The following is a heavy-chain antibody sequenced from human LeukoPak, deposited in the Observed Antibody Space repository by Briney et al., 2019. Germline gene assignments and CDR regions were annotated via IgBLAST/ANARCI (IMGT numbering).Heavy chain of an antibody. CDR2: IYYSGST. D-gene: IGHD4-17*01. Sequence: PSETLSLTCTVSGGSISSSSYYWGWIRQPPGKGLEWIGSIYYSGSTYYNPSLKSRVTISVDTSKNQFSLKLSSVTAADTAVYYCARVPHHSTVTTRWPLWGQGTLVTVSS. CDR1: GGSISSSSYY. CDR3: ARVPHHSTVTTRWPL. J-gene: IGHJ4*02. V-gene: IGHV4-39*07.